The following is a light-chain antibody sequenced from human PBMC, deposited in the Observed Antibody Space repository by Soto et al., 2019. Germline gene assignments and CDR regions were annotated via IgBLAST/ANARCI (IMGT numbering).Light chain of an antibody. V-gene: IGLV1-44*01. CDR1: SSNVGSNT. Sequence: QLVLTQPPSASGTPGQRVTISCSGSSSNVGSNTVSWYQQLPGTAPKVLIYSDDQRPSGVPDRFSGSRSGSSASLAISGLQSGDEADYYCASWEDSLNGWVIGGGTKL. CDR2: SDD. J-gene: IGLJ3*02. CDR3: ASWEDSLNGWV.